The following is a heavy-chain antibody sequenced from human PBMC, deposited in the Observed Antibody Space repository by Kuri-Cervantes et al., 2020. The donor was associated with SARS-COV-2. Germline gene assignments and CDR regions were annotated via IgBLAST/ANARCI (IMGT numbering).Heavy chain of an antibody. CDR3: ATKPPGVNDAFDI. J-gene: IGHJ3*02. V-gene: IGHV3-21*01. D-gene: IGHD1-14*01. Sequence: GESLKISCTASEFTFSNYDMNWVRQTPGKGLEWVSSISSGGSYIYYADSVKGRYTISRDNSKNTLYLQMDSLRAEDTAVYYCATKPPGVNDAFDIWGQGTMVTVSS. CDR1: EFTFSNYD. CDR2: ISSGGSYI.